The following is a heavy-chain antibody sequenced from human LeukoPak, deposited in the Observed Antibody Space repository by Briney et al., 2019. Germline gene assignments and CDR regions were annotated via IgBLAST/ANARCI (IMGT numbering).Heavy chain of an antibody. J-gene: IGHJ3*02. CDR3: ARTINYGEDAFDI. V-gene: IGHV1-69*05. CDR2: IIPIFGTA. D-gene: IGHD4-17*01. CDR1: GGTFSSYA. Sequence: SVKVSCKASGGTFSSYAISWVRQAPGQGLEWMGGIIPIFGTANYAQKFQGRVTMTTDTSTSTAYMELRSLRSDDTAVYYCARTINYGEDAFDIWGQGTMVTVSS.